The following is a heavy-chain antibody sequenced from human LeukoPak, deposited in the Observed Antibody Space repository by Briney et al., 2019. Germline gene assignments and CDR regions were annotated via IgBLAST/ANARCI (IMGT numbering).Heavy chain of an antibody. Sequence: ASVKVSCKASGYTFTSYYMHWVRQAPGQRLEWMGWINAGNGNTKYSQEFQGRVTITRDTSASTAYMELSSLRSEDMAVYYCARGARVPRDLSRRDDAFDIWGQGTMVTVSS. CDR1: GYTFTSYY. D-gene: IGHD3-10*01. CDR2: INAGNGNT. CDR3: ARGARVPRDLSRRDDAFDI. V-gene: IGHV1-3*03. J-gene: IGHJ3*02.